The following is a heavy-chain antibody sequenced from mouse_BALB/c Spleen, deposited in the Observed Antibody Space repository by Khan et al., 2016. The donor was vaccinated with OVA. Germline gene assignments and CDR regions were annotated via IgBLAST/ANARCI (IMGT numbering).Heavy chain of an antibody. V-gene: IGHV1S81*02. CDR3: TRGRAWATMISWFAY. J-gene: IGHJ3*01. CDR2: INPSNGGT. CDR1: GYTFTSYY. Sequence: QVQLQQSGAELVKPGASVKLSCKASGYTFTSYYMYWVKQRPGQGLEWIGGINPSNGGTNFNEKFKSKATLTVDKSSSTAYMQLSSLTSEDSAVYYGTRGRAWATMISWFAYWGQGTLVTVSA. D-gene: IGHD2-4*01.